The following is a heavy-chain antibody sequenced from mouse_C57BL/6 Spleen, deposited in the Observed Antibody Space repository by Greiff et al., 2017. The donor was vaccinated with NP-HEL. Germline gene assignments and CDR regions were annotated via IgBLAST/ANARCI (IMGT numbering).Heavy chain of an antibody. D-gene: IGHD1-1*01. CDR1: GYTFTSYW. Sequence: QVQLQQPGAELVKPGASVKLSCKASGYTFTSYWMHWVKQRPGRGLEWLGRIDPNSGGTKYNEKFKSKATLTVDKPSSTAYLQLSSLTSEDSAVYYCARFITTVVADWYFDVWGTGTTVTVSS. V-gene: IGHV1-72*01. CDR3: ARFITTVVADWYFDV. CDR2: IDPNSGGT. J-gene: IGHJ1*03.